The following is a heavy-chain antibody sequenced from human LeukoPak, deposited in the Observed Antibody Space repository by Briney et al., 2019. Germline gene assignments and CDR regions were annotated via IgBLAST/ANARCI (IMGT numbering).Heavy chain of an antibody. CDR2: MNPDTGAT. D-gene: IGHD6-13*01. CDR1: VYRFNVNY. Sequence: ASVMVSCESSVYRFNVNYLHWVRQGPGQGLEWMGWMNPDTGATKITQSFQGRLTMTTDTSIRTAYMELSRLTSDDTAIYYCARGAGSSWFDYWGQGTLVTVSS. J-gene: IGHJ4*02. CDR3: ARGAGSSWFDY. V-gene: IGHV1-2*02.